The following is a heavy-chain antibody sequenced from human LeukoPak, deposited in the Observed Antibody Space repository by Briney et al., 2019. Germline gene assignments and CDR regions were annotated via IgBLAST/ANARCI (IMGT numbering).Heavy chain of an antibody. V-gene: IGHV3-23*01. CDR2: ISGSGGGT. D-gene: IGHD2-15*01. CDR3: AKDRGRTWVQVAN. Sequence: PGGSLRLSCAASGFTFSNYAMSWVRQAPGKGLEWVSGISGSGGGTYYADSVKGRFTISRDDSKNTLYLQMNSLRVEDTAVYYCAKDRGRTWVQVANWGQGTLVTVSS. J-gene: IGHJ4*02. CDR1: GFTFSNYA.